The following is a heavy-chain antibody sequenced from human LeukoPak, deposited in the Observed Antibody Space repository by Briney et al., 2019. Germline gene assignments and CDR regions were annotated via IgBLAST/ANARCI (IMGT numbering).Heavy chain of an antibody. CDR2: IIPIFGTA. CDR3: ARDTGPHDILTGYYRNYYYYGMDV. Sequence: SVKVSCKASGGTFSSYAISWVRQAPGQGLEWMGGIIPIFGTANYAQKFQGRVTITTDESTSTAYMELSSLRSEDTAVYYCARDTGPHDILTGYYRNYYYYGMDVWGQGTTVTVSS. CDR1: GGTFSSYA. V-gene: IGHV1-69*05. D-gene: IGHD3-9*01. J-gene: IGHJ6*02.